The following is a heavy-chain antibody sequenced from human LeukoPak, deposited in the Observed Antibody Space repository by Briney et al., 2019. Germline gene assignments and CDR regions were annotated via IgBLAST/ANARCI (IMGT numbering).Heavy chain of an antibody. V-gene: IGHV4-38-2*01. CDR2: IYHSGST. J-gene: IGHJ5*02. CDR1: GYSISSGYY. Sequence: SETLSLTCAVSGYSISSGYYWGWIRQPPGKGLEWIGSIYHSGSTYYNPSLESRVTISVDTSKNQFSLKLSSVTAADTAVYYCARLRIVVVPAAMIWFDPWGQGTLVTVSS. D-gene: IGHD2-2*01. CDR3: ARLRIVVVPAAMIWFDP.